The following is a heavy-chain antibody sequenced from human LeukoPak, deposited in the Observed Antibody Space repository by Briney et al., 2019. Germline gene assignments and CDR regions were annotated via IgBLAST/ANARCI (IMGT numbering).Heavy chain of an antibody. D-gene: IGHD1-1*01. CDR3: ARDRTGTDAFDI. Sequence: SESLSLTCTVACGSISSYYSSCIRQPPGKGLEWSGYTYYSGNTNYNPYIKSRVNISVDTSKTQLYLKLSCVTAADTAVYYCARDRTGTDAFDIWGQGTMVTVSS. V-gene: IGHV4-59*01. CDR2: TYYSGNT. J-gene: IGHJ3*02. CDR1: CGSISSYY.